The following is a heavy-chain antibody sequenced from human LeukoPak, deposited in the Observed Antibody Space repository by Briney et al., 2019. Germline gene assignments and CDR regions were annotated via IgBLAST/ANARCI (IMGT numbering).Heavy chain of an antibody. V-gene: IGHV3-66*01. CDR3: ARVVYSAHLDD. J-gene: IGHJ4*02. D-gene: IGHD1-26*01. Sequence: GGSLRLSCAASGFTVSSNFMSWVRQAPRKGLEWVSDIYSVDRTYYADSVMGRFTISKDNSKNTLYLQMNSLRAEDTAVYYCARVVYSAHLDDWGQGTQVTVSS. CDR1: GFTVSSNF. CDR2: IYSVDRT.